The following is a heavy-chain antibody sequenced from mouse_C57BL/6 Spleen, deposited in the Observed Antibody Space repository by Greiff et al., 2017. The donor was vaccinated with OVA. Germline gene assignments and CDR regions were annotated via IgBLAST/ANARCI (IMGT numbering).Heavy chain of an antibody. CDR3: ASLHY. V-gene: IGHV1-50*01. J-gene: IGHJ2*01. CDR1: GYTFTSYW. Sequence: VQLKQPGAELVKPGASVKLSCKASGYTFTSYWMQWVKQRPGQGLEWIGEIDPSDSYTNYNQKFKGKATLTVDTSSSTAYMQLSSLTSEDSAVYYCASLHYWGQGTTLTVSS. CDR2: IDPSDSYT. D-gene: IGHD2-10*01.